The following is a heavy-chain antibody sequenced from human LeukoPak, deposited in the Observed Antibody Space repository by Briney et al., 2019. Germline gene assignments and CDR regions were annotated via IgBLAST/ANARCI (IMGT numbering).Heavy chain of an antibody. J-gene: IGHJ4*02. CDR1: GGSISSGGYY. Sequence: SQTLSLTCTVSGGSISSGGYYWSWIRQHPGKGQEWYGYIYYSGSTYYNPSLKSRVTISVHTSKNQFSLKLSSVTAADTAVYYCAREPRPYGRGLDYWGPGTLVTVSS. D-gene: IGHD4-17*01. CDR2: IYYSGST. V-gene: IGHV4-31*03. CDR3: AREPRPYGRGLDY.